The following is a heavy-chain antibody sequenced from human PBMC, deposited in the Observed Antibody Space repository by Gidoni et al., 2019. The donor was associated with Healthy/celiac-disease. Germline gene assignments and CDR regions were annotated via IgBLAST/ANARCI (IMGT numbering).Heavy chain of an antibody. CDR1: GFTVSSNY. D-gene: IGHD6-13*01. CDR3: ARMNGGSSWSYFDY. V-gene: IGHV3-53*01. J-gene: IGHJ4*02. CDR2: IYSGGST. Sequence: EVQLVEPGGGLIQPGGSLRLSCAASGFTVSSNYMSWVRQAPGKGLEWGSVIYSGGSTYYADSVKGRFTISRDNSKNTLYLQMNSLRAEDTAVYYCARMNGGSSWSYFDYWGQGTLVTVSS.